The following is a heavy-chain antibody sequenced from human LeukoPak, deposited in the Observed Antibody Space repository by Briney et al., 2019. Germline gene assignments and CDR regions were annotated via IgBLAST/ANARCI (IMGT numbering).Heavy chain of an antibody. D-gene: IGHD3-10*01. CDR3: ARGVKGLRGAFDI. V-gene: IGHV4-31*03. CDR2: IYYSGST. J-gene: IGHJ3*02. CDR1: GGSVSSDSYF. Sequence: SETLSLTCTVSGGSVSSDSYFWTWIRQPPGKGLEWIGYIYYSGSTYSNPSLKSRLTMSVDISKNQFSLKLSSVTAADTAVYYCARGVKGLRGAFDIWGQGTMVTVSS.